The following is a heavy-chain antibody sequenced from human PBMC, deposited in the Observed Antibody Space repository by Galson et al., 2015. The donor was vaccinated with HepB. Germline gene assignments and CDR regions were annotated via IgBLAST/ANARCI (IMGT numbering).Heavy chain of an antibody. D-gene: IGHD3-3*01. CDR3: ARLLGLGFYDFSLDV. CDR1: GGTFSSYD. J-gene: IGHJ6*04. Sequence: SVKVSCKASGGTFSSYDINWVRQATGQGLEWMGWMNPNSGNTGYAQKFQGRVTMTRNTSISTAYMELSSLRSEDTAVYYCARLLGLGFYDFSLDVWGKGTTVTVSS. CDR2: MNPNSGNT. V-gene: IGHV1-8*01.